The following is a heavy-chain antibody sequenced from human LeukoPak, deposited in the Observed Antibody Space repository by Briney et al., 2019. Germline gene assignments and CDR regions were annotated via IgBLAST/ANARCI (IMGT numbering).Heavy chain of an antibody. CDR3: CSGSPKGVDY. J-gene: IGHJ4*02. CDR2: IWFDGSNK. D-gene: IGHD3-10*02. CDR1: KLTFSTYG. V-gene: IGHV3-30*02. Sequence: GGSLRLSCAASKLTFSTYGMHWVRQAPGKGREWVAFIWFDGSNKYYADSVKGRFTISRDNSKNTLYLQMNSLRAEDTAVYYCCSGSPKGVDYWGQGTLVTVSS.